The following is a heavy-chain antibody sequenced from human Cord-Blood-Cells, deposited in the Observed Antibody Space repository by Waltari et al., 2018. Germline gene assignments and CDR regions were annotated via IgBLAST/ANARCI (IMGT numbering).Heavy chain of an antibody. CDR2: INHSGST. J-gene: IGHJ4*02. CDR1: GGSFSGYY. V-gene: IGHV4-34*01. CDR3: ARGPETGSSAAFDY. Sequence: QVQLQQWGAGLLKPSETLSLTCAVYGGSFSGYYWSWLRQPPGKGLEWIGEINHSGSTNCNPSLKSRGTISVDTSKNQFSLKRGSVTAADTAVYYCARGPETGSSAAFDYWGQGTLVTVSS. D-gene: IGHD7-27*01.